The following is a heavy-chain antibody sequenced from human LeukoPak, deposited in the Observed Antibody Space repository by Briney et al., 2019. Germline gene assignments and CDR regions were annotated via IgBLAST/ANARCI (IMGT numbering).Heavy chain of an antibody. CDR3: ARFPGGAAYRHYYYMDV. Sequence: PSETLSLTCTVSGDSMNNYFWTWIRQPPGKGLESIGYMYYSETANYNPSLRGRVTISMDTSKNQFPLSLTAVTAADAAVYYCARFPGGAAYRHYYYMDVWGKGTTVTVSS. D-gene: IGHD2-15*01. CDR1: GDSMNNYF. V-gene: IGHV4-59*01. J-gene: IGHJ6*03. CDR2: MYYSETA.